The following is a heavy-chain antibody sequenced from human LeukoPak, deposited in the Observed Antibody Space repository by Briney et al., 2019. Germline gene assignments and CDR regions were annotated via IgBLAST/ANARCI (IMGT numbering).Heavy chain of an antibody. CDR2: IYHSGST. CDR1: GYSISSGYY. D-gene: IGHD6-6*01. J-gene: IGHJ4*02. Sequence: SETLSLTCTVSGYSISSGYYWGWIRQPPGKGLEWIGSIYHSGSTNYNPSLKSRVTISVDKSKNQFSLKLSSVTAADTAVYYCARDGDDSSSSYFDYWGQGTLVTVSS. V-gene: IGHV4-38-2*02. CDR3: ARDGDDSSSSYFDY.